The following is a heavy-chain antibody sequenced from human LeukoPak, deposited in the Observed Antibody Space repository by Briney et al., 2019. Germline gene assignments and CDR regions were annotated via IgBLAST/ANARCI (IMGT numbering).Heavy chain of an antibody. Sequence: GGSLSLSCAASGFTFSRIWMHWVRQAPGKGLVWVSRINSDGSITNYADSVKGRFTISRDNAKNTLYLQMSSLRAEDTAVYYCAKIDAYWGQGTLVTVSS. J-gene: IGHJ4*02. CDR1: GFTFSRIW. V-gene: IGHV3-74*01. CDR2: INSDGSIT. CDR3: AKIDAY.